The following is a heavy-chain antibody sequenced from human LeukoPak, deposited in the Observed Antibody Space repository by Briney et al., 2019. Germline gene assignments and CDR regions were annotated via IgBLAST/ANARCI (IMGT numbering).Heavy chain of an antibody. CDR3: AKLLSNSGRFLY. D-gene: IGHD4-23*01. CDR1: GFTFSSYA. J-gene: IGHJ4*02. Sequence: GGSLRLSCAASGFTFSSYAMSWVRQAPGKGLEWVAFIRNDGSNKYYADSVKGRFTISRDNSKNTLYLQMNSLRAEDTAVYYCAKLLSNSGRFLYWGQGTLVTVSS. V-gene: IGHV3-30*02. CDR2: IRNDGSNK.